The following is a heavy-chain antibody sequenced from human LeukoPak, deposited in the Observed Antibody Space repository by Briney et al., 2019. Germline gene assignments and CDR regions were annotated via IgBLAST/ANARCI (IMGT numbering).Heavy chain of an antibody. CDR1: GFTFSSYA. V-gene: IGHV3-23*01. CDR3: AKVPLGYCSSTSCSIDY. D-gene: IGHD2-2*01. CDR2: ISGSGSST. Sequence: TSGSLRLSCAASGFTFSSYAMTWVRQAPGKGLEWVAAISGSGSSTYYADSVKGRFTISRDNSKNTLYLQMNSLRAEDTAVYYCAKVPLGYCSSTSCSIDYWGQGTLVTVSS. J-gene: IGHJ4*02.